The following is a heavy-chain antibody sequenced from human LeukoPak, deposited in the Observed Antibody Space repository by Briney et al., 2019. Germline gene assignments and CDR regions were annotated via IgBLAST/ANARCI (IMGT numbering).Heavy chain of an antibody. CDR1: GYTFTGYY. CDR2: INPNSGGT. Sequence: ASVKVSCKASGYTFTGYYMHWVGQAPGQGGEGMGGINPNSGGTNYAQKFQGRVTINRDTAISTAYMELSRLRSDDTAVYYCARPLYSSGWDLSYWGQGTLVTVSS. V-gene: IGHV1-2*02. CDR3: ARPLYSSGWDLSY. D-gene: IGHD6-19*01. J-gene: IGHJ4*02.